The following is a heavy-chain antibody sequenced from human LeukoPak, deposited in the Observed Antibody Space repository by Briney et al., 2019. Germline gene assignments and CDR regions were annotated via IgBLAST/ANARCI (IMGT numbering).Heavy chain of an antibody. J-gene: IGHJ4*01. D-gene: IGHD2-21*01. CDR2: ILFRGAT. CDR3: ARESGDTRTVNSFDF. CDR1: GDSISSYSYY. Sequence: ASETLSLTCTVSGDSISSYSYYWAWIRQPPGKGLEWIGSILFRGATYYNPSLKPRIIMSADTSQNHFSLKLTSVTAADTAVYFCARESGDTRTVNSFDFWGRGTLITVSS. V-gene: IGHV4-39*07.